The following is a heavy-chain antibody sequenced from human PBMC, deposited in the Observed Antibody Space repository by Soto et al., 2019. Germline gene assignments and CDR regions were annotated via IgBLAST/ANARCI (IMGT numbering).Heavy chain of an antibody. CDR3: ALRLGDPGRLYFDD. V-gene: IGHV4-31*03. J-gene: IGHJ4*02. CDR2: IFYSGST. Sequence: QVQLQESGPGLVKPSQTLSLTCTVSGGSISSGGYYWSWIRQHPGKGLEWIGYIFYSGSTYYNPSLKSRVTISVDTSKNQFSLKLSSVTAADTGVYYCALRLGDPGRLYFDDWGQGALVTVSS. CDR1: GGSISSGGYY. D-gene: IGHD3-16*01.